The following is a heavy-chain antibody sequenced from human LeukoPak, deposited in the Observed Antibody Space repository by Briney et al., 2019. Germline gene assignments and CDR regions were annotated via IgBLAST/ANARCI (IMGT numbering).Heavy chain of an antibody. J-gene: IGHJ4*02. V-gene: IGHV3-7*01. CDR3: ARDYDWSLDY. D-gene: IGHD3-9*01. CDR1: GFTFSTTTW. CDR2: IKHDGSEM. Sequence: PGGSLRLSCATSGFTFSTTTWMAWVRQAPGKGLEWVANIKHDGSEMDYMDSVRGRFTVSRDNVKNSVYLQMNSLRAEDTAIYYCARDYDWSLDYWGQGTLVTVSS.